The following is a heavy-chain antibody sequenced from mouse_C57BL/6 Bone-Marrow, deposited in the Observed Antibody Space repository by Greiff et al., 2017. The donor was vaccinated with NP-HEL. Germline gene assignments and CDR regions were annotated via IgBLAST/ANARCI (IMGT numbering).Heavy chain of an antibody. CDR3: TTLYYFDY. J-gene: IGHJ2*01. CDR2: IDPENGDT. CDR1: GFNIKDDY. Sequence: EVKLQQSGAELVRPGASVKLSCTASGFNIKDDYMHWVKQRPEQGLEWIGWIDPENGDTEYASKFQGKATITADTSSNTAYLQLSSLTSEATAVYYCTTLYYFDYWGQGTTLTVSS. V-gene: IGHV14-4*01.